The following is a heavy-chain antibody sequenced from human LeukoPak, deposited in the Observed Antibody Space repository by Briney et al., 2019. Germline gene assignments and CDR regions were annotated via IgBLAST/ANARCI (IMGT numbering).Heavy chain of an antibody. Sequence: PGGSLRLSCAASGFTFDDYGMSWVRQAPGKGLEWVAVIWYDGSNKYYADSVKGRFTISRDNSKNTLYLQMNSLRAEDTAVYYCAKETYDSSGSYPTFDPWGQGTLVTVSS. CDR2: IWYDGSNK. CDR3: AKETYDSSGSYPTFDP. D-gene: IGHD3-22*01. J-gene: IGHJ5*02. CDR1: GFTFDDYG. V-gene: IGHV3-33*06.